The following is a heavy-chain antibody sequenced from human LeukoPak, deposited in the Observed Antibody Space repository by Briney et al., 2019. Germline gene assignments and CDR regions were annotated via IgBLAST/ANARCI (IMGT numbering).Heavy chain of an antibody. CDR3: ARGTVVDHDAFDI. CDR1: GGSFSGYY. D-gene: IGHD2-15*01. CDR2: INHSGST. V-gene: IGHV4-34*01. J-gene: IGHJ3*02. Sequence: SETLSLTCAVYGGSFSGYYWSWIRHPPGKGLERIGEINHSGSTNYNPSLKSRVTISVDTSKNQFSLKLSSVTAADTAVYYCARGTVVDHDAFDIWGQGTMVTVSS.